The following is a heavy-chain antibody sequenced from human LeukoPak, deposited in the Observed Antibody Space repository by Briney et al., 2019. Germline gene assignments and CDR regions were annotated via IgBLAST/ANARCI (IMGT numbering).Heavy chain of an antibody. CDR1: GGSVNTDFYY. J-gene: IGHJ4*01. CDR2: IKTGAHILAGATT. V-gene: IGHV4-61*02. CDR3: ARESKVGSTRLTIDY. Sequence: SQTLSLTCTVSGGSVNTDFYYWTWIRQSAKKGLEWIGRIKTGAHILAGATTDYNPSLRSRVTMSVDTSKNQFSLKLRSVTAADTAVYYCARESKVGSTRLTIDYWGLGTLVTVSS. D-gene: IGHD1-26*01.